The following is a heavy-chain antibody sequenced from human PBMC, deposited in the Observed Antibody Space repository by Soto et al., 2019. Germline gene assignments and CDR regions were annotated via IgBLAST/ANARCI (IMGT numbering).Heavy chain of an antibody. V-gene: IGHV4-59*08. D-gene: IGHD1-26*01. Sequence: QVQLQESGPGLVKPSETLSLTCTVSGGSISSYYWSWIRQPPGKGLEWIGYIYYSGSTNYNPSLKRRVTISVDTSKNQFSLKLSSVTAADTAVYYCARLYRRLPPWFDPWGQGTLVTVSS. J-gene: IGHJ5*02. CDR1: GGSISSYY. CDR3: ARLYRRLPPWFDP. CDR2: IYYSGST.